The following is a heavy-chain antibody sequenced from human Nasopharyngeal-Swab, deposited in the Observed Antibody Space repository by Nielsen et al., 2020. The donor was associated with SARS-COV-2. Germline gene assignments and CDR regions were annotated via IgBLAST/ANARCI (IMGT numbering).Heavy chain of an antibody. V-gene: IGHV4-34*01. CDR3: ARGSLRRYCSSTSCYASSWFDP. D-gene: IGHD2-2*01. J-gene: IGHJ5*02. CDR2: INHSGST. Sequence: WIRQPPGKGLEWIGEINHSGSTNYNPSLKSRVTISVDTSKNQFSLKLSSVTAADTAVYHCARGSLRRYCSSTSCYASSWFDPWGQGTLVTVSS.